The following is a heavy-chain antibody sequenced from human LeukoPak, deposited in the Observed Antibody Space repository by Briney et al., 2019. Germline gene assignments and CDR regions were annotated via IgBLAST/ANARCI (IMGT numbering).Heavy chain of an antibody. CDR3: AGGSGYYPFYYFDY. CDR1: GFAFVTNA. Sequence: GGPLTLSWSASGFAFVTNAMRCVRPAPGKGLEWVSAVSSSCGSTYYEDPVKGRFTITRDDSKNTLYLQMNSPRAEDTAVEYCAGGSGYYPFYYFDYWGQGTLVTVSS. CDR2: VSSSCGST. D-gene: IGHD3-22*01. V-gene: IGHV3-23*01. J-gene: IGHJ4*02.